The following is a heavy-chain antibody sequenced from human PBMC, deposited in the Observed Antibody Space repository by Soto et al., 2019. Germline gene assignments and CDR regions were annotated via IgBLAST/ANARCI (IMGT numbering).Heavy chain of an antibody. V-gene: IGHV1-18*04. J-gene: IGHJ3*02. Sequence: APVKASGKAPGSPFTSYGISWVRQAPGQGLEWMGWISAYNVNTNYAQKRQGRVTRTSGTSTSTAYIELRSLRSDDTAVYYCARSVDIWGGTKSLDAFNSWGKGTMVAVSS. CDR2: ISAYNVNT. D-gene: IGHD3-3*01. CDR3: ARSVDIWGGTKSLDAFNS. CDR1: GSPFTSYG.